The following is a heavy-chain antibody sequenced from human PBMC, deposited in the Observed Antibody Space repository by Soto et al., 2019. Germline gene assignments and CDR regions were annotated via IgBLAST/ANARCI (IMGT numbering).Heavy chain of an antibody. CDR3: ASAASGYSYGASSY. CDR1: GGSISSGGYS. J-gene: IGHJ4*02. Sequence: SETLSLTCAVSGGSISSGGYSWSWIRQPPGKGLEWIGYIYHSGSTYYNPSLKSRVTISVDRSTNQFSLKLSSVTAADTAVYYCASAASGYSYGASSYWGQGTLVTVSS. CDR2: IYHSGST. V-gene: IGHV4-30-2*01. D-gene: IGHD5-18*01.